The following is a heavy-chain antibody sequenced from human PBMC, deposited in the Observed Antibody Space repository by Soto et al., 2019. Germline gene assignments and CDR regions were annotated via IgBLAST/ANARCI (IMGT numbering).Heavy chain of an antibody. D-gene: IGHD6-13*01. J-gene: IGHJ5*02. V-gene: IGHV4-39*01. CDR3: ARGAAAAAGTPYNWFAP. Sequence: SETLSLTCTVSGGSISSSSYYWGWIRQPPGKGLEWIGSIYYSGSTYYNPSLKSRVTISVDTSKNQFSLKLSSVTAADTAVYYCARGAAAAAGTPYNWFAPWGQGTLVTVSS. CDR1: GGSISSSSYY. CDR2: IYYSGST.